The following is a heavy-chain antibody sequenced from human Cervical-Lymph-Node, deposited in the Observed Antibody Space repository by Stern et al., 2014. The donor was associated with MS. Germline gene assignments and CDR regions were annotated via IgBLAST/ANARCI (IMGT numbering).Heavy chain of an antibody. D-gene: IGHD3-22*01. V-gene: IGHV5-51*01. CDR2: ISPGDSDT. J-gene: IGHJ4*02. CDR1: GYSFTSYW. CDR3: ARPHYYDSSGYYPLGY. Sequence: VQLVQSGAEVKKPGESLKISCKGSGYSFTSYWIGWVRQMPGKGLEWMGIISPGDSDTRYSPSFQGQVTISADKSISTAYLQWSSLKASDTAMYYCARPHYYDSSGYYPLGYWGQGTLVTVSS.